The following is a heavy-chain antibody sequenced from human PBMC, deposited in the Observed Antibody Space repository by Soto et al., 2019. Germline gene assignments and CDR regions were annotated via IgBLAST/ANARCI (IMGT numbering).Heavy chain of an antibody. CDR1: GFSLSTSGVG. J-gene: IGHJ6*02. Sequence: QITLKESGPTLVKPTQTLTLTCTFSGFSLSTSGVGVGWIRQPPRKALEWLALIYWDDDKRYSPSLKSRLTISKDTSKNKVVLTMTNMDPVATATYYCAHHGYYSYGLDAWGQGTTVTVSS. CDR2: IYWDDDK. V-gene: IGHV2-5*02. CDR3: AHHGYYSYGLDA.